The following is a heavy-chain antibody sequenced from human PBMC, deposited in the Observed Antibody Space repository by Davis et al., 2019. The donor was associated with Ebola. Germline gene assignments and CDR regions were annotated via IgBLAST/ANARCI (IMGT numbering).Heavy chain of an antibody. V-gene: IGHV3-74*01. CDR2: INSDGSST. Sequence: GESLKISCAASGFTFSSYWMHWVRQAPGKGLVWVSRINSDGSSTSYADSVKGRFTISRDNAKNTLYLQMNSLKTEDTAVYYCSCSSTSSDIWGQGTMVTVSS. CDR1: GFTFSSYW. D-gene: IGHD2-2*01. J-gene: IGHJ3*02. CDR3: SCSSTSSDI.